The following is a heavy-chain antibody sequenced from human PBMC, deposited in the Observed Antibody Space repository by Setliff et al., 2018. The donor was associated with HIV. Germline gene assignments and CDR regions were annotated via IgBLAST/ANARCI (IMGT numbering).Heavy chain of an antibody. CDR2: IHYTGNT. J-gene: IGHJ4*02. Sequence: PSETLSLTCTVSGASISSYYWSWIRQPPGKGLEWIGFIHYTGNTNYNPSLKSRVTMSTDTSKNQLSLKLSSVTAADTAVYYCARGLTSVAGWGQGTLVTVSS. CDR3: ARGLTSVAG. V-gene: IGHV4-59*08. D-gene: IGHD6-19*01. CDR1: GASISSYY.